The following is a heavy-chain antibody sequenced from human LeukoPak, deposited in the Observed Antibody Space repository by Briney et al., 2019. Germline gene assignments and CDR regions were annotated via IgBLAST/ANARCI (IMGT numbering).Heavy chain of an antibody. CDR3: ATDKIVGATFLDY. CDR2: ISSSSSYI. Sequence: GGSLRLSCSASEFTFSSYTMNWVRQAPGKGLEWVSSISSSSSYIHYVDSVKGRFTISRDNAKNSLYLQMNSLRAEDTAVYYCATDKIVGATFLDYWGQGTLVTVSS. J-gene: IGHJ4*02. CDR1: EFTFSSYT. D-gene: IGHD1-26*01. V-gene: IGHV3-21*01.